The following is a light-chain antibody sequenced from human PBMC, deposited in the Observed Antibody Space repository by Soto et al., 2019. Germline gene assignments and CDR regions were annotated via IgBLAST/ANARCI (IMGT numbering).Light chain of an antibody. J-gene: IGKJ1*01. CDR3: QQSYSPLWT. V-gene: IGKV1-39*01. CDR2: AAS. CDR1: QSISNY. Sequence: DIQMTQSPSSLSASVGDRVTITCRASQSISNYLNWYQHKAGKAPKVLIYAASSLQRGVPSRFSGSGSGTEFTLIISSLQPEDFATYYCQQSYSPLWTFGQGTKVEI.